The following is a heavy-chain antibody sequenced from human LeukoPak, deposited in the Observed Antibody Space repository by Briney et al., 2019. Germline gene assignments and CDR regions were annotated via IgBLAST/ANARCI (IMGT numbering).Heavy chain of an antibody. CDR1: GFTFSSYA. Sequence: PGGSLRLSCAASGFTFSSYAMHWVRQAPGKGLEWVAVISYDGSNKYYADSVKGRFTISRDNSKNTLYLQMNSLRAEDTAVYYCARDPSITMVRGVLNFDYWGQGTLVTVSS. CDR2: ISYDGSNK. J-gene: IGHJ4*02. CDR3: ARDPSITMVRGVLNFDY. D-gene: IGHD3-10*01. V-gene: IGHV3-30-3*01.